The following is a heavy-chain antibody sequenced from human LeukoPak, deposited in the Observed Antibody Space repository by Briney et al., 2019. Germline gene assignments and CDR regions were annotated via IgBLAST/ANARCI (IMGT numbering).Heavy chain of an antibody. D-gene: IGHD6-13*01. Sequence: GGSLRLSCAASGFTFDDYAMHWVRQAPGKGLEWVSGISWNSGSIGYADSVKGRFTISRDNAKNSLYLQMNSLRAEDTALYYCAKDRKQQLPSNYGMDVWGQGTTVTVSS. V-gene: IGHV3-9*01. CDR3: AKDRKQQLPSNYGMDV. CDR1: GFTFDDYA. CDR2: ISWNSGSI. J-gene: IGHJ6*02.